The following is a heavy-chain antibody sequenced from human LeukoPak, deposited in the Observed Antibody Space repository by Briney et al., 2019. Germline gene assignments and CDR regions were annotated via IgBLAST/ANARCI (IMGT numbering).Heavy chain of an antibody. CDR1: GGSISNYY. J-gene: IGHJ3*02. V-gene: IGHV4-59*01. CDR2: IYYSGST. D-gene: IGHD2-15*01. CDR3: ATEDAHEGTNAFDI. Sequence: SETLSLSCTVSGGSISNYYWSWIRQPPGKGLEWIGYIYYSGSTNYNPSLKSRVTISVDTSKNQFSLKLTSVTAADTAVYYCATEDAHEGTNAFDIWGQGTMVTVSS.